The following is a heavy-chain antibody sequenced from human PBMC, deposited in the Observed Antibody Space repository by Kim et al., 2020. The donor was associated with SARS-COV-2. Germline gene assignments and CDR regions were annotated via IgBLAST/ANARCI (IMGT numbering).Heavy chain of an antibody. Sequence: TRYADSVKGRFTISRDNAQNTLYLQMTSLRAEDTAVYYCAREDWNDWFDPWGQGTLVTVSS. V-gene: IGHV3-74*01. D-gene: IGHD1-1*01. J-gene: IGHJ5*02. CDR2: T. CDR3: AREDWNDWFDP.